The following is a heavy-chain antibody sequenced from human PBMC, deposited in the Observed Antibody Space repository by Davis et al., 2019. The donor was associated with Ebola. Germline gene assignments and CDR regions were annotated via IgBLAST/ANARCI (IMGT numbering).Heavy chain of an antibody. Sequence: PGGSLRLSCAASGFTFTTYAMHWVRQAPGKGLEWVAVISSDGTNKYYADSVKGRFTISRDNSKNTLYLQMNSLRAEDTAVYYCARKAGKTVTRDWFDPWVQGILVTVSS. J-gene: IGHJ5*02. CDR1: GFTFTTYA. V-gene: IGHV3-30-3*01. D-gene: IGHD4-11*01. CDR3: ARKAGKTVTRDWFDP. CDR2: ISSDGTNK.